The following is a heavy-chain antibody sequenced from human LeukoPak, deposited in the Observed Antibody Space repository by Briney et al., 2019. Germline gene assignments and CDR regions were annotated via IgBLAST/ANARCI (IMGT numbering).Heavy chain of an antibody. CDR3: ARGVSSSSAGY. D-gene: IGHD6-6*01. CDR2: INHSGST. Sequence: SETLSLACAVYGGSFSGYYWSWIRQPPGKGLEWIGEINHSGSTNYNPSLKSRVTISVDTSKNQFSLKLSSVTAADTAVYYCARGVSSSSAGYWGQGTLVTVSS. J-gene: IGHJ4*02. CDR1: GGSFSGYY. V-gene: IGHV4-34*01.